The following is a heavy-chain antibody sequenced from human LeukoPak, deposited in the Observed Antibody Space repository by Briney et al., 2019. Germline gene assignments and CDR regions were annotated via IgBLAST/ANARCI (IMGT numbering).Heavy chain of an antibody. Sequence: SETLSLTCTVSGGSFSSGGYYWSWIRQHPGKGLEWIGYIYYSGSTYYNPSLKSRVTISVDTSKNQFSLKLSSVTAADTAVYYCARDSSGWDYFDYWGQGTLVTASS. J-gene: IGHJ4*02. CDR1: GGSFSSGGYY. D-gene: IGHD6-19*01. CDR2: IYYSGST. V-gene: IGHV4-31*03. CDR3: ARDSSGWDYFDY.